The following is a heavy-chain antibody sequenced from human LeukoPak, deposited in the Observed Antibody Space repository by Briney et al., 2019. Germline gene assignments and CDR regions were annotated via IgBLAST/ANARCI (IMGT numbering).Heavy chain of an antibody. D-gene: IGHD1-26*01. CDR3: ASLSGSYYFYFDY. J-gene: IGHJ4*02. V-gene: IGHV4-39*01. CDR2: IYYSGST. CDR1: GGSISSYY. Sequence: SETLSLTCTVSGGSISSYYWGWIRQPPGKGLEWIGSIYYSGSTYYNPSLKSRVTISVDTSKNQFSLKLSSVTAADTAVYYCASLSGSYYFYFDYWGQGTLVTVSS.